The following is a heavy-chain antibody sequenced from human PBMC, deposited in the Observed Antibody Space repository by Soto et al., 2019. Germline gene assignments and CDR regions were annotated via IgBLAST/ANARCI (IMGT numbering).Heavy chain of an antibody. Sequence: PSETLSLTCTVSGGSISSFYWSWIRQPPGKGLEWIGYIYYSGSTNYNPSLKSRVTISVDTSKNQFSLKLSSVTAADTAVYYCARGSYDFWSGYYYPTINFDYWGQGTLVTVSS. D-gene: IGHD3-3*01. CDR2: IYYSGST. CDR1: GGSISSFY. J-gene: IGHJ4*02. CDR3: ARGSYDFWSGYYYPTINFDY. V-gene: IGHV4-59*01.